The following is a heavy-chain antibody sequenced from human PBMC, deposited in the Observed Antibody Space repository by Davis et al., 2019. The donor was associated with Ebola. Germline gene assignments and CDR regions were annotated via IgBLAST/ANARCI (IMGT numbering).Heavy chain of an antibody. CDR3: ARVVGSYYYGMDV. Sequence: SETLSLTCAVSGGSISSSNWWSWVRQPPGKGLEWIGEINHSGSTNYNPSLKSRVTISVDTSKNQFSLKLSSVTAADTAVYYCARVVGSYYYGMDVWGQGTTVTVSS. D-gene: IGHD1-26*01. CDR2: INHSGST. V-gene: IGHV4-4*02. J-gene: IGHJ6*02. CDR1: GGSISSSNW.